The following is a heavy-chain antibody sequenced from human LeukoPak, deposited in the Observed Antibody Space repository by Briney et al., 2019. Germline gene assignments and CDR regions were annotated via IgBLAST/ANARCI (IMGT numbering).Heavy chain of an antibody. J-gene: IGHJ4*02. V-gene: IGHV1-24*01. CDR1: GYTLTELS. Sequence: ASVKVSCKVSGYTLTELSMHWVRQAPGKGLEWMGGFDPEDGETIYAQKFQGRVTMTEDTSTDTAYMELSSLRSEDTAVYYCARVNNSLTYYYDSSGYYYGYWGQGTLVTVSS. CDR3: ARVNNSLTYYYDSSGYYYGY. D-gene: IGHD3-22*01. CDR2: FDPEDGET.